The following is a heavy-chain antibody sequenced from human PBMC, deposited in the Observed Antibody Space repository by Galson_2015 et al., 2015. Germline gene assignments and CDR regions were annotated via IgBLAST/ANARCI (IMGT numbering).Heavy chain of an antibody. D-gene: IGHD3-10*01. V-gene: IGHV3-23*01. CDR2: ISGSGGST. Sequence: SLRLSCAASGFTFSSYAMSWVRQAPGKGLEWVSAISGSGGSTYYADSVKGRFTISRDNSKNTLYLQMNSLRAEDTAVYYCAKDLHHPHYYGSGSYPTGAFDIWGQGTMVTVSS. CDR1: GFTFSSYA. CDR3: AKDLHHPHYYGSGSYPTGAFDI. J-gene: IGHJ3*02.